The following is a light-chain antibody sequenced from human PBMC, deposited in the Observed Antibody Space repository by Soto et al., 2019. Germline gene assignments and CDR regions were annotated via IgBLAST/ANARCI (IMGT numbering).Light chain of an antibody. CDR1: QSISSW. J-gene: IGKJ1*01. V-gene: IGKV1-5*01. CDR2: DAS. CDR3: QQYNSYSKT. Sequence: DIPMTQSPFTPSSSVGDRVTITCRASQSISSWLAWYQQKPGKAPKLLIYDASSLESGVPSRFSGSGSGTEFTLTISSLQPDDFATYYCQQYNSYSKTFGQGTKVDIK.